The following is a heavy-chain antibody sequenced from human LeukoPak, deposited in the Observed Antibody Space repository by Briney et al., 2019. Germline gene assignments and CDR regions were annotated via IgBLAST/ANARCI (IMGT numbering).Heavy chain of an antibody. V-gene: IGHV1-3*01. CDR1: GYTFTSYA. CDR2: INAGNGNT. D-gene: IGHD3-9*01. Sequence: ASVKVSCKASGYTFTSYAMHWVRQAPGQRLEWMGWINAGNGNTKYSQKFQGRVTITRDTSASTAYMELSSLRSEDTAVYYCARDPAYDILTGYLDYWGQGTLVTVSS. CDR3: ARDPAYDILTGYLDY. J-gene: IGHJ4*02.